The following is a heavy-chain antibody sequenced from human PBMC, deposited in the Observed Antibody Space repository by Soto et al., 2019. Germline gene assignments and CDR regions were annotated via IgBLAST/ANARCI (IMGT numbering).Heavy chain of an antibody. D-gene: IGHD2-15*01. CDR3: ARGIATGQLDP. CDR1: GYTFTIYT. V-gene: IGHV1-3*01. J-gene: IGHJ5*02. Sequence: ASVKVSCKASGYTFTIYTMNCVLQAPGQRLEWMGWINPDNGNTKSSQKFQDRVIITRDTSASTAHMDLSSLRSEDTAVYYCARGIATGQLDPWGQGTLVTVSS. CDR2: INPDNGNT.